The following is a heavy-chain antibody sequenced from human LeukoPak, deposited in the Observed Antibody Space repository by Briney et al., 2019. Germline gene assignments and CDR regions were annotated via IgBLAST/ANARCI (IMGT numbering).Heavy chain of an antibody. CDR2: IIPIFGTA. CDR1: GYTFTGYY. V-gene: IGHV1-69*05. CDR3: ARDEVTTGTTKFDP. Sequence: ASVKVSCKASGYTFTGYYMHWVRQAPGQGLEWMGGIIPIFGTANYAQKFQGRVTITTDESTSTAYMELSSLRSEDTAVYYCARDEVTTGTTKFDPWGQGTLVTVSS. J-gene: IGHJ5*02. D-gene: IGHD1-1*01.